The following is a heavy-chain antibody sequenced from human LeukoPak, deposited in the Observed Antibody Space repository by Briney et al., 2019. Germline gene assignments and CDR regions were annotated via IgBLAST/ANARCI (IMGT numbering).Heavy chain of an antibody. V-gene: IGHV3-21*01. CDR1: GFTFSSYS. D-gene: IGHD5-12*01. Sequence: PGGSLRLSCAASGFTFSSYSMNWVRQAPGKGLEWVSSISSSSSYIYYADSVKGRFTISRDNAQNSLYLQMNSLRAEDTAVYYCARDKFRGSISGSNFDYWGQGALVTVSS. J-gene: IGHJ4*02. CDR3: ARDKFRGSISGSNFDY. CDR2: ISSSSSYI.